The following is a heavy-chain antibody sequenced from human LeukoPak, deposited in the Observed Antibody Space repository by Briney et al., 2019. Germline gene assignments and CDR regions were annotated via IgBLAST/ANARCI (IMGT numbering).Heavy chain of an antibody. CDR2: TGLYGDGE. D-gene: IGHD1-7*01. V-gene: IGHV3-7*01. CDR1: GFTFRTFG. J-gene: IGHJ5*02. CDR3: ARWNYAYDR. Sequence: GGSLRLSCVASGFTFRTFGMAWVRQAPGKGLEWVAHTGLYGDGEYAESVRGRFTISRDNATSSVYLEMNSLRAEDTALYYCARWNYAYDRWGQGTLVTVSS.